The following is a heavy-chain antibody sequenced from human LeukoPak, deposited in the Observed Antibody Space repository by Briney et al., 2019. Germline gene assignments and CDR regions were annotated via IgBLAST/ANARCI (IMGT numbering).Heavy chain of an antibody. V-gene: IGHV3-9*01. Sequence: PGRSLRLSCAASGFTFDDYAMHWVRQAPGKGLEWVSGISWNSGSIGYADSVKGRFTISRDNAKNSLYLQMNSLRAEDTAVYYCARSGSSSPPPYYFDYWGQGTLVTVSS. D-gene: IGHD6-6*01. CDR3: ARSGSSSPPPYYFDY. CDR2: ISWNSGSI. J-gene: IGHJ4*02. CDR1: GFTFDDYA.